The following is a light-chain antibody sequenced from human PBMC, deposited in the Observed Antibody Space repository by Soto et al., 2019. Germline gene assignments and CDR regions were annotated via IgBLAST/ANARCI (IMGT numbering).Light chain of an antibody. J-gene: IGKJ2*01. CDR3: QQYHNWPPQYT. CDR1: QTVASN. Sequence: EIVMTQSPASLSVSPGDGATLSCRASQTVASNLAWYQQKPGQGPRLLIHGASTRAAGVPARFSGSGSGTDFTHTISSLQSEDFAVYYCQQYHNWPPQYTFGQGTKLQI. V-gene: IGKV3-15*01. CDR2: GAS.